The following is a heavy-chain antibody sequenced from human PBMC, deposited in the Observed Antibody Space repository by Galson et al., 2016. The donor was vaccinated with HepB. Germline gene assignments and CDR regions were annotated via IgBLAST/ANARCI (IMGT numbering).Heavy chain of an antibody. CDR3: ATEVFGMPFNSDY. CDR2: IRSKTAGGTT. CDR1: GFTFSSYS. Sequence: SLRLSCAASGFTFSSYSMNWVRQAPGKGLEWVGRIRSKTAGGTTDYAAPVKGRFTVSRDDSKNTLFLQMSSLETDDTAVYYCATEVFGMPFNSDYWGQGTVVTVSS. D-gene: IGHD2-2*01. J-gene: IGHJ4*02. V-gene: IGHV3-15*05.